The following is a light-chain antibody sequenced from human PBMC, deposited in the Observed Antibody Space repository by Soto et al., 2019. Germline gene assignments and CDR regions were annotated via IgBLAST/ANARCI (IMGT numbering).Light chain of an antibody. CDR3: LQDYSYPWT. J-gene: IGKJ1*01. V-gene: IGKV1-6*01. Sequence: AIQLTQSPSSLSASVGDRVTITCRASQGIRNDLGWYQQKPGKAPKLLIYAASSLQSGVPSRFSGSASGTDFTLTISSLQPEDFATCYCLQDYSYPWTFGQGTKVEIK. CDR1: QGIRND. CDR2: AAS.